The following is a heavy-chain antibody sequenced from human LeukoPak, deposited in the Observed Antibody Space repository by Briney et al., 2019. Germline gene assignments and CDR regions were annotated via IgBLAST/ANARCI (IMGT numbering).Heavy chain of an antibody. J-gene: IGHJ4*02. Sequence: GGSLRLSCAASGFTFSSYGMHWVRQAPGKGLEWVAFIRYDGSNKYYADSVKGRFTISRDNSKNTLYLQMNSLRAEDTAVYYCAKHCSSTSCYNLKGYFDYWGQGTLVTVSS. D-gene: IGHD2-2*02. CDR1: GFTFSSYG. V-gene: IGHV3-30*02. CDR2: IRYDGSNK. CDR3: AKHCSSTSCYNLKGYFDY.